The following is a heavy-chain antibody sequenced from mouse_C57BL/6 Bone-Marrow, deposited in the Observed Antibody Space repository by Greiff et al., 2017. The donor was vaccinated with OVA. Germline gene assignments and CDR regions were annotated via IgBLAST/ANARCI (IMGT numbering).Heavy chain of an antibody. CDR1: GYTFTSYW. V-gene: IGHV1-55*01. Sequence: QVQLQQPGAELVKPGASMKMSCKASGYTFTSYWITWVKQRPGQGLEWIGDIYPGSGSTNYNEKFQSKATLTVDTSSSNAYMQLSSLTSEDSAVYYCASGGYYLYYYAMDYWGQGTSVTVSS. CDR2: IYPGSGST. J-gene: IGHJ4*01. CDR3: ASGGYYLYYYAMDY. D-gene: IGHD2-3*01.